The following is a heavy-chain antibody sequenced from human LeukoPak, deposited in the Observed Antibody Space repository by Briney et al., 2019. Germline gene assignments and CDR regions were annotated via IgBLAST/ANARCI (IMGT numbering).Heavy chain of an antibody. CDR2: ISGSGGST. CDR3: ARGDCSGGSCYLSLTTIDY. Sequence: PGGSLRLSCAASGFTFSSYGMSWVRQAPGKGLEWVSAISGSGGSTYYADSVKGRFTISRGNSKNSLYLQMNSLRAEDTAVYYCARGDCSGGSCYLSLTTIDYWGQGTLVTVSS. D-gene: IGHD2-15*01. CDR1: GFTFSSYG. J-gene: IGHJ4*02. V-gene: IGHV3-23*01.